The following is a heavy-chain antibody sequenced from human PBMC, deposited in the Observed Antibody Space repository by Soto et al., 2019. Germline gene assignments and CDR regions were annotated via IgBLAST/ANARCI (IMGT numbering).Heavy chain of an antibody. D-gene: IGHD6-13*01. Sequence: SETLSLTCTVSGGSISSSSYYWGWIRQPPGKGLGWIGSIYYSGSTYYNPSLKSRVTISVDTSKNQFSLKLSSVTAADTAVYYCARVIAAAGTQWFDPWGQGTLVTVSS. V-gene: IGHV4-39*01. CDR1: GGSISSSSYY. J-gene: IGHJ5*02. CDR3: ARVIAAAGTQWFDP. CDR2: IYYSGST.